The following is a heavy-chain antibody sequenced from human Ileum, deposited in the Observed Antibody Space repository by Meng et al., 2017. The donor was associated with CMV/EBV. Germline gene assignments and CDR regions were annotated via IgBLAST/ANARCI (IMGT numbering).Heavy chain of an antibody. D-gene: IGHD2-2*01. J-gene: IGHJ4*02. CDR1: GFTFSSYE. CDR2: ISNSDGTT. CDR3: ARERGGLCSSTNCQKTFDY. V-gene: IGHV3-48*03. Sequence: GESLKISCAASGFTFSSYEMNWVRQAPGKGLEWVSYISNSDGTTYYADSVKGRFTISRDNDKNSLYLQMNSLRAEDTAAYYCARERGGLCSSTNCQKTFDYWGQGTVVTVSS.